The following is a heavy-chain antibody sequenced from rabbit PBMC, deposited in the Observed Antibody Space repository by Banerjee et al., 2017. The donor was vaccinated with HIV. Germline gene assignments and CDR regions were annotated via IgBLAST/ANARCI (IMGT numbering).Heavy chain of an antibody. J-gene: IGHJ4*01. D-gene: IGHD4-1*01. Sequence: QSLEESGGDLVKPGASLTLTCTASGFSFSSVYNMCWVRQAPGKGLEWIACIGAGSGGATAYASWAKGRFTISKTSSTTVTLQMTSLTAADTATYFCARDLAGVIGWNFNLCGPGTLVTVS. CDR2: IGAGSGGAT. CDR3: ARDLAGVIGWNFNL. CDR1: GFSFSSVYN. V-gene: IGHV1S40*01.